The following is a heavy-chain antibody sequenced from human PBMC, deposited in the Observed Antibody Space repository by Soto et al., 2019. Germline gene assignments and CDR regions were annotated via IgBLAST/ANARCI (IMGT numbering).Heavy chain of an antibody. Sequence: SETLSLTCTVSGGSISSGGYYWSWIRQHPGKGLEWIGYIYYSGSTYYNPSLKSRVTISVDTSKNQFSLKLSSVTAADTAVYYCAREPHTCYDCLPFTPLDAFDIWGQGTMVTVSS. D-gene: IGHD2-2*01. V-gene: IGHV4-31*03. CDR2: IYYSGST. CDR3: AREPHTCYDCLPFTPLDAFDI. J-gene: IGHJ3*02. CDR1: GGSISSGGYY.